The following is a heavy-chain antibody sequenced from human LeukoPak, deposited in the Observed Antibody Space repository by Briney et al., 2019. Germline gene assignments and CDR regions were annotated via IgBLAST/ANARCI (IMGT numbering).Heavy chain of an antibody. CDR3: ARLKFYDSTGYPPGYYMDV. CDR2: IYPTGNT. V-gene: IGHV4-4*07. D-gene: IGHD3-22*01. J-gene: IGHJ6*03. Sequence: SETLSLTCSVSGGAIISYYWSWIRQPAGKGPKWIGRIYPTGNTDYNPSLKTRVTMSTDLSKKQFSLRLRSVTAADTAVYYCARLKFYDSTGYPPGYYMDVWGKGTAVTVSS. CDR1: GGAIISYY.